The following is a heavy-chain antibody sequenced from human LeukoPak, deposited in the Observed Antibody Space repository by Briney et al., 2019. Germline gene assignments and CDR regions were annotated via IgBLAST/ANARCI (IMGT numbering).Heavy chain of an antibody. J-gene: IGHJ4*02. V-gene: IGHV4-34*01. D-gene: IGHD1-26*01. CDR1: GGSFSGYY. Sequence: SETLSLTCTVYGGSFSGYYWSWIRQPPGRGLEWIGEINHSGSINYNPSLKSRVTISVDTSKNQFSLKLSSVTAAYTAVYYCARARSGKWGFDYWGQGTLVTVSS. CDR3: ARARSGKWGFDY. CDR2: INHSGSI.